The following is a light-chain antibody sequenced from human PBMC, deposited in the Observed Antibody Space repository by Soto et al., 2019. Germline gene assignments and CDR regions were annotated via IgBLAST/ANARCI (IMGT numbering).Light chain of an antibody. CDR3: SSHAGRNNYVI. J-gene: IGLJ2*01. CDR2: GVT. CDR1: GSDIGAYNF. Sequence: QSALAQPPSASGSPGQSVTISCTGSGSDIGAYNFVSWYQQHPGKAPKLMIFGVTERPSGVPDRFSGSKSGNTASLTVSGLQAEDEASYYCSSHAGRNNYVIFGGGTKLTVL. V-gene: IGLV2-8*01.